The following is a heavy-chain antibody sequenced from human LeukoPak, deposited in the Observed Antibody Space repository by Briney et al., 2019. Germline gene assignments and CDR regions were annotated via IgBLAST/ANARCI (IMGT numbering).Heavy chain of an antibody. CDR1: CDSMTTYY. D-gene: IGHD6-19*01. V-gene: IGHV4-4*07. Sequence: PSETLTLTCTVSCDSMTTYYRSWIRQPAGKGLEWIGRLYASGTTNYNPSLKSRVTMSVDTSKNQFSLNLSSITAAYTAVYYCARGRRYSSGGVRWFDPWGQGTLVTVSS. CDR3: ARGRRYSSGGVRWFDP. CDR2: LYASGTT. J-gene: IGHJ5*02.